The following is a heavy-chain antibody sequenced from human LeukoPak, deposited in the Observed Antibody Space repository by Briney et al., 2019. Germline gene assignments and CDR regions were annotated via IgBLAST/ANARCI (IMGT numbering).Heavy chain of an antibody. D-gene: IGHD2-21*02. CDR2: IYYSGST. V-gene: IGHV4-39*01. J-gene: IGHJ4*02. CDR1: GGSISSGSYY. CDR3: ARQADCGGDCYPYYFDY. Sequence: SETLSLTCTVSGGSISSGSYYWGWIRQPPGKGLECIGSIYYSGSTYYNPSLKCRVTISVDTSKNQFSLKLSSVTAADTAVYYCARQADCGGDCYPYYFDYWGQGTLVTVSS.